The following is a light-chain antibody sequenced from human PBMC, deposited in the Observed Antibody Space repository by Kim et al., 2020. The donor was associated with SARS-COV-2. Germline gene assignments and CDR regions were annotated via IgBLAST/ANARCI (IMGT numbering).Light chain of an antibody. V-gene: IGLV1-40*01. CDR3: QSFDNNLNWV. CDR1: SSNNGAGYD. CDR2: GNS. Sequence: GQGVTISCTGSSSNNGAGYDVHWDHQLPGTAPKLLIFGNSNRPSGVPDRFSGSKSGTSASLAVTGLQAEDEAVYYCQSFDNNLNWVFGGGTQLTVL. J-gene: IGLJ3*02.